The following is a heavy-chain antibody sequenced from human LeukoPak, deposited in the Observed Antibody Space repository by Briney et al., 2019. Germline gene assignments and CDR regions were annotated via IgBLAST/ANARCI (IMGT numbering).Heavy chain of an antibody. Sequence: SETLSLTCAVYGGSFSGYYWSWIRQPPGKGLEWIGEINHSGSTNYNPSLRSRVTISVDTSKNQFSLKLSSVTAADTAVYYCARADGITGTRYYFDYWGQGTLVTVSS. J-gene: IGHJ4*02. CDR2: INHSGST. D-gene: IGHD1-20*01. CDR1: GGSFSGYY. CDR3: ARADGITGTRYYFDY. V-gene: IGHV4-34*01.